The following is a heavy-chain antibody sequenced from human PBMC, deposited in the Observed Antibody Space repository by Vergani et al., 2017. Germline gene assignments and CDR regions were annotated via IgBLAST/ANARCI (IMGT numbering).Heavy chain of an antibody. V-gene: IGHV4-30-4*08. D-gene: IGHD3-22*01. CDR1: GGSISSGDYY. J-gene: IGHJ3*02. Sequence: QVQLQESGPGLVKPSQTLSLTCTVSGGSISSGDYYWSWIRQPPGKGLEWIGYIYYSGSTYYNPSLKGRVTISVDTSKNQFSLKLSSVTAADTAVYYCARGWSYYYDSSGYWGEGAFDIWGQGTMVTVSS. CDR3: ARGWSYYYDSSGYWGEGAFDI. CDR2: IYYSGST.